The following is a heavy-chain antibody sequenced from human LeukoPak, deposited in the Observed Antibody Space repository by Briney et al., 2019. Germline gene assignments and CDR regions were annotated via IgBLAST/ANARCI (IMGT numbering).Heavy chain of an antibody. V-gene: IGHV4-4*02. J-gene: IGHJ4*02. Sequence: SETLSLTCAVSGVSMSSNNWWSLVRQPPGKGLEWIGEIHESGSTNYNPSLKSRVTISVDKSKDQFSLKVSSVTAADTAVYYCARHEGFSQKDWGQGTQVTIS. CDR2: IHESGST. CDR3: ARHEGFSQKD. CDR1: GVSMSSNNW.